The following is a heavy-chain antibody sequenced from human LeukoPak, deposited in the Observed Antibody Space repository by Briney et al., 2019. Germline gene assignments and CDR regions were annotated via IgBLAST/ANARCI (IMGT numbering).Heavy chain of an antibody. J-gene: IGHJ1*01. CDR2: ITGIVGTT. Sequence: GGSLRLSWAAAGLTFRNYAMSWVRQAPGEGREWGSVITGIVGTTWYADSVKGHFTISSDNSKNTLYLQMNSLGAEGTAVYYCTKWGDYDGLTGYYDSDCWGPGTLVTVSS. V-gene: IGHV3-23*01. D-gene: IGHD3-9*01. CDR1: GLTFRNYA. CDR3: TKWGDYDGLTGYYDSDC.